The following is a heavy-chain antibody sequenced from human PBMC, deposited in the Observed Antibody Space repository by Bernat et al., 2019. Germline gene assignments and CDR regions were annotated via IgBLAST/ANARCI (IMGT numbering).Heavy chain of an antibody. CDR3: ARGDYGGNSDFDY. CDR1: GGSFSGYY. CDR2: INHSGST. D-gene: IGHD4-23*01. V-gene: IGHV4-34*01. J-gene: IGHJ4*02. Sequence: QLQQWGAGLLKPSETLSLTCAVYGGSFSGYYWSWIRQPPGKGLEWIGEINHSGSTNYNPSLKSRVTISVDTSKNQFSLKLSSVTAADTAVYYCARGDYGGNSDFDYWGQGTLVTVSS.